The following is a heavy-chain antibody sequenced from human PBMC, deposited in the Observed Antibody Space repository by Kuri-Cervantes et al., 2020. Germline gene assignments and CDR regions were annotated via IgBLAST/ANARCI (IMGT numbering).Heavy chain of an antibody. CDR1: GGSISSGDYS. V-gene: IGHV2-5*08. CDR2: IYWDDDK. CDR3: ARMGAGTTSRSNYYDY. Sequence: LRLSCSVSGGSISSGDYSWSWIRQPPGKGLEWLALIYWDDDKRYSPSLKSRLTITKDTSKNQVVLTMTNMDPADTATYFCARMGAGTTSRSNYYDYWGQGTLVTVSS. J-gene: IGHJ4*02. D-gene: IGHD1/OR15-1a*01.